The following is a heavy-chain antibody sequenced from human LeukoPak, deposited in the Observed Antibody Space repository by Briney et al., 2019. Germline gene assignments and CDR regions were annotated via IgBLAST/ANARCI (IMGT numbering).Heavy chain of an antibody. CDR1: GFTFSSYS. CDR2: ISSSSSYI. J-gene: IGHJ3*02. D-gene: IGHD1-26*01. V-gene: IGHV3-21*01. Sequence: GGSLRLSCAASGFTFSSYSMNWVRQAPGKGLEWVSSISSSSSYIYYADSVKGRFTISRDNAKNSLYLHMNSLRAEDTAVYYCASGRSDAFDIWGQGTMVTVSS. CDR3: ASGRSDAFDI.